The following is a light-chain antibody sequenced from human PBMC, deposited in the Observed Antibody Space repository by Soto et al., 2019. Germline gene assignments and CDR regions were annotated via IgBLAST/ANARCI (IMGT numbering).Light chain of an antibody. CDR2: GAS. J-gene: IGKJ4*01. V-gene: IGKV3-15*01. Sequence: EIVMTQSPATLSVSPGERATLSCRASQRVSTYLAWYQQKPGQAPTLAMYGASIRATGIPARFSGSGSGTDFTLTISSLQSEDFAVYYCQQYNNWPLTFGGGTKVDIK. CDR1: QRVSTY. CDR3: QQYNNWPLT.